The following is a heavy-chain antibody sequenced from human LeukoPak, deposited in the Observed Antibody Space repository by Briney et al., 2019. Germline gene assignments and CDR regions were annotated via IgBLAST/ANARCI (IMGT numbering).Heavy chain of an antibody. Sequence: GMSLRLSCAASGFTFSSYAMHWVRQAPGKGLEWVAGISYDGSNKYYADSVKGRFTISRDNSKNTLYLQMNSLRAEDTAVYYCARTSVHDSPIDYWGQGTLVTVSS. J-gene: IGHJ4*02. V-gene: IGHV3-30-3*01. CDR3: ARTSVHDSPIDY. CDR2: ISYDGSNK. D-gene: IGHD5/OR15-5a*01. CDR1: GFTFSSYA.